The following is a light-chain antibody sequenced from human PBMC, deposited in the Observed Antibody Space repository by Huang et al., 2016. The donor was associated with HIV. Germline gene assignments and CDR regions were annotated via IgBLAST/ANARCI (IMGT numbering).Light chain of an antibody. Sequence: DIVMTQSPDSLAVSLGERATINCKSSQSILYSSTNKSYVAWYHQKTGQPPKLLIYWASTRESGVPDRFSGSGSGTDFTLTISSLQAEDVAVYYCQQYYSSPFTFGPGTKVDIK. CDR3: QQYYSSPFT. CDR1: QSILYSSTNKSY. J-gene: IGKJ3*01. V-gene: IGKV4-1*01. CDR2: WAS.